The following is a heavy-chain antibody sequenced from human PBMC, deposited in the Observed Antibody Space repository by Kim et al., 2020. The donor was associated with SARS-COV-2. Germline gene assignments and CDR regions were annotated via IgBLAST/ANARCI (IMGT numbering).Heavy chain of an antibody. Sequence: GGSLRLSCAASGFTFSNAWMSWVRQAPGKGLEWVGRIKSKTDGGTTDYAAPVKGRFTISRDDSKNTLYLQMNSLKTEDTAVYYCTTEFSSSTSCFDYWGQGTLVTVSS. CDR2: IKSKTDGGTT. CDR1: GFTFSNAW. CDR3: TTEFSSSTSCFDY. D-gene: IGHD2-2*01. V-gene: IGHV3-15*01. J-gene: IGHJ4*02.